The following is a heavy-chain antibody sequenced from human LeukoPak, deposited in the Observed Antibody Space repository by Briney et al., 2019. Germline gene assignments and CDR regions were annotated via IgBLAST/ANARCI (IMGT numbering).Heavy chain of an antibody. CDR1: GYTFTSYG. D-gene: IGHD6-19*01. CDR2: ITAYKRHA. Sequence: ASVKVSCKASGYTFTSYGINWVRQAPGQGVGWMAWITAYKRHANYAQNLQARVTVTTDTTTSTANMELTSLRSDVTAIYYCARPPYSTGVTWWFDSWGQGTLVTVSS. CDR3: ARPPYSTGVTWWFDS. J-gene: IGHJ5*01. V-gene: IGHV1-18*04.